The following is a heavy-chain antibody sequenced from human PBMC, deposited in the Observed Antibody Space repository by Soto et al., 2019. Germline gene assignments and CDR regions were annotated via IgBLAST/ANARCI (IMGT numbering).Heavy chain of an antibody. J-gene: IGHJ6*02. CDR1: GGSFSGYY. V-gene: IGHV4-34*01. D-gene: IGHD6-13*01. Sequence: ETLFLTCAVYGGSFSGYYWSWIRQPPGKGLEWIGEINHSGSTNYNPSLKSRVTISVDTSKNQFSLKLSSVTAADTAVYYCARGLAAAGKGGMDVWGQGTTVTVSS. CDR3: ARGLAAAGKGGMDV. CDR2: INHSGST.